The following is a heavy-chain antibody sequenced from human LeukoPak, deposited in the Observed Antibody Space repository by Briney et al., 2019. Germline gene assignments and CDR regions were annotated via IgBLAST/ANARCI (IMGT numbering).Heavy chain of an antibody. CDR1: GLTFSNYA. CDR3: AKDPNGDYIGAFDI. D-gene: IGHD4-17*01. CDR2: ITGSGGWA. Sequence: GGSLRLSCAASGLTFSNYAMMWLRQAPGKGLEWVSAITGSGGWALYADSVKGRFTISRDNSKNTLYLQMSSLRAEDTAVYYCAKDPNGDYIGAFDIWGQGTMVAVSS. V-gene: IGHV3-23*01. J-gene: IGHJ3*02.